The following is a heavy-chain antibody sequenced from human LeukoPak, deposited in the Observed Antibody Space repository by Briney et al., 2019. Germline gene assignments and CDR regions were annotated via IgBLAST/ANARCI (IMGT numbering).Heavy chain of an antibody. D-gene: IGHD2-2*01. CDR2: IYSGGNS. V-gene: IGHV3-66*01. CDR1: GFTVSSSY. CDR3: ARGSCSSISCNWLDP. Sequence: GGSLRLSCTASGFTVSSSYMSWVRQAPGKGLEWVSVIYSGGNSYYGDSVKGRFTISRDSSKNTLYLQMNSLRAEDTAVYYCARGSCSSISCNWLDPWGQGTLVTVSS. J-gene: IGHJ5*02.